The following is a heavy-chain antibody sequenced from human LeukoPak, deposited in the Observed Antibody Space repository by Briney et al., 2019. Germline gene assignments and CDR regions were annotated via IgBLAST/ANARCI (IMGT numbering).Heavy chain of an antibody. D-gene: IGHD3-16*01. J-gene: IGHJ4*02. Sequence: ASVKVCCNASGYKFTDDDMHWVRQAPGQGLEFMGWINPDSGFTNYAQKFKGRVTMTRDTSISTAYLEVRSLTSDDTAVYYCAPTAEAYTSWWKVWGQGTLVTLCS. CDR2: INPDSGFT. V-gene: IGHV1-2*02. CDR3: APTAEAYTSWWKV. CDR1: GYKFTDDD.